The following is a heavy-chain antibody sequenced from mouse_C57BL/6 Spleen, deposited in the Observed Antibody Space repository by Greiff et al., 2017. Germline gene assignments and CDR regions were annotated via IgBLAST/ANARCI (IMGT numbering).Heavy chain of an antibody. D-gene: IGHD1-1*01. J-gene: IGHJ2*01. CDR1: GYTFTSYW. V-gene: IGHV1-52*01. CDR2: IDPSDSET. CDR3: ARWNYGSSCLDY. Sequence: QVQLQQPGAELVRPGSSVKLSCKASGYTFTSYWMHWVKQRPIQGLEWIGNIDPSDSETHYNQKFKDKATLTVDKSSSTAYMQLSSLTSEDSAVYDCARWNYGSSCLDYWGQGTTLTVSS.